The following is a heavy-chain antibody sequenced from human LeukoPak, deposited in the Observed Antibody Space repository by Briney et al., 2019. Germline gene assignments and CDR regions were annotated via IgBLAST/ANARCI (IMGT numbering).Heavy chain of an antibody. CDR1: GYTFTSYD. Sequence: GASVKVSCKASGYTFTSYDINWVRQATGQGLEWMGWMNPNSGNTGYAQKFQGRVTMTRNTSISTAYMELSSLRSEDTAVYYCARGNSQISGWHYYYYMDVWGKGTTVTVSS. V-gene: IGHV1-8*01. D-gene: IGHD2-15*01. CDR2: MNPNSGNT. CDR3: ARGNSQISGWHYYYYMDV. J-gene: IGHJ6*03.